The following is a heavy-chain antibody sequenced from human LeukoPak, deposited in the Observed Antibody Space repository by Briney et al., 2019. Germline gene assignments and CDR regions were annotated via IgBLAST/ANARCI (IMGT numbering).Heavy chain of an antibody. J-gene: IGHJ4*02. D-gene: IGHD1-1*01. CDR2: INPNSGDT. V-gene: IGHV1-2*02. CDR1: GYTFTGYY. CDR3: ARVLLAAARTAGTTVGY. Sequence: ASVKVSCKASGYTFTGYYMLWVRQAPGQGLEWMGWINPNSGDTNYAQKFQGRVTMTRDTSISTAYMELSRLRSDDTAVYYCARVLLAAARTAGTTVGYWGQGTLVTVSS.